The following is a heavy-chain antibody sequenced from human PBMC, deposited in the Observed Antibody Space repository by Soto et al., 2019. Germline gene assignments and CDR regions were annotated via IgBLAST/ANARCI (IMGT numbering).Heavy chain of an antibody. CDR3: ARDHRWGYEYGDYGDS. CDR1: GFSLEEYG. CDR2: MHRNGNST. V-gene: IGHV3-20*04. J-gene: IGHJ5*01. Sequence: EVQLVESGGGVVRPGGSLRLACVVSGFSLEEYGMSWVRQAPGKGPEWVSGMHRNGNSTGYADAVKGRFTISRDDAKKSLYLQMSSLRAEDTAFYYCARDHRWGYEYGDYGDSWGHGTLVTVSS. D-gene: IGHD4-17*01.